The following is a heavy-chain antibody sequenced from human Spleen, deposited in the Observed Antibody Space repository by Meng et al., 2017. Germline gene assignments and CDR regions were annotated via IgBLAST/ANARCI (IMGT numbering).Heavy chain of an antibody. CDR3: ARASGRYYDHLDY. J-gene: IGHJ4*02. CDR1: SYTITNYD. V-gene: IGHV7-4-1*02. CDR2: FNFNTGPP. Sequence: QMQLVHSMSVCQRPVALVKVSCKASSYTITNYDINWLRQAPGPGLERMGWFNFNTGPPTYGQDLTGRFVLTVDSSASTAFLQISSLEPEDTGLYYCARASGRYYDHLDYWGQGTLVTSPQ. D-gene: IGHD3-10*01.